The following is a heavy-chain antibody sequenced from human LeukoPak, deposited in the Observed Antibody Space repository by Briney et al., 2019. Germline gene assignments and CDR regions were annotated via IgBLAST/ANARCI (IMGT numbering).Heavy chain of an antibody. J-gene: IGHJ3*02. CDR1: GYTFTSYD. CDR3: ARDKYGDYVHAFDI. V-gene: IGHV1-8*01. D-gene: IGHD4-17*01. Sequence: ASVKVSCKASGYTFTSYDINWVRQAPGQGLEWMGWMNPNSGNTGYAQKFQGRVTMTRNTSISTAYMELSSLRSEDTAVYYCARDKYGDYVHAFDIWGQGTMVTVSS. CDR2: MNPNSGNT.